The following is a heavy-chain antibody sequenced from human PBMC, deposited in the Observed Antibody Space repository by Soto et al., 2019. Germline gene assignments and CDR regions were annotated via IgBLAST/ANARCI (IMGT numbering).Heavy chain of an antibody. V-gene: IGHV4-34*01. CDR3: AIGRWGNKY. CDR2: TDESGGI. D-gene: IGHD3-16*01. CDR1: GGSFSPYY. J-gene: IGHJ4*02. Sequence: QVQLQQWGTGLLKSSETLSLNCAVYGGSFSPYYWSWVRQPPGKGLEWMGETDESGGIYYNPSLKSRVTVSLDTSKKQFSLEVKSVTAADTAVYYCAIGRWGNKYWGQGTLVTVSS.